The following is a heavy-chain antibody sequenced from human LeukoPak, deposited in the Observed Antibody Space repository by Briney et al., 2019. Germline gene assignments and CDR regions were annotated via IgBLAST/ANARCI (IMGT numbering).Heavy chain of an antibody. CDR2: IRHDGSDK. Sequence: PGGSLRLSCAASGFRLSSFGMHWVRQAPGKGLEWVAFIRHDGSDKYYADSVKGRFTISRDNSKNTLYFQMSSLRSEDTAVYYCATVVYGSAWYYYYGMDVWGQGTTVTVSS. D-gene: IGHD3-10*01. CDR3: ATVVYGSAWYYYYGMDV. CDR1: GFRLSSFG. V-gene: IGHV3-30*02. J-gene: IGHJ6*02.